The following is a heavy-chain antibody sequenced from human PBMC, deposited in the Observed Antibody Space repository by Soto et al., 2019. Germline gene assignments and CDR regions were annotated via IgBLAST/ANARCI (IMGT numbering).Heavy chain of an antibody. J-gene: IGHJ4*02. D-gene: IGHD5-18*01. CDR3: ARPRGYNYGHMNE. V-gene: IGHV4-39*01. CDR1: GGSIIISNYY. CDR2: IYHSGSA. Sequence: PSETLSLTCTVSGGSIIISNYYWGWIRQPPGKGLEWIGGIYHSGSAYYNPSLKSRVTISVDTSKNQFSLKLTSVTAADTAVYYCARPRGYNYGHMNEWGQGALVTVSS.